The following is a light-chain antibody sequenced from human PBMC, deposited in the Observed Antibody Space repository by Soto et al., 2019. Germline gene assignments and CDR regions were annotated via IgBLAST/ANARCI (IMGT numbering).Light chain of an antibody. CDR1: QSVSSSY. Sequence: EIVLKQSPGTLSLSPGERATLSCRASQSVSSSYLAWYQQKPGQAPRLLIYGASSRATGIPDRFSGSGSGTDFTLTISRLEPEDFATYYCLQDYNYPHTFGQGTRLEIK. J-gene: IGKJ5*01. CDR3: LQDYNYPHT. CDR2: GAS. V-gene: IGKV3-20*01.